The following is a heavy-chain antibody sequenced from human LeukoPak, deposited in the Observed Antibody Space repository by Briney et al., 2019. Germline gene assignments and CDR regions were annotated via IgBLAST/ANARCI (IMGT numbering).Heavy chain of an antibody. V-gene: IGHV5-51*01. Sequence: PGESLKISCQGSGYSFTSYWIGWVRQLPGKGLEWMGIIYPGDSDTRYSPSFQGQVTISADKSISTAYLQWSSLKASDTAMYYCARSYDSSGYGFDYWGQGTLVTVSS. J-gene: IGHJ4*02. CDR1: GYSFTSYW. CDR3: ARSYDSSGYGFDY. D-gene: IGHD3-22*01. CDR2: IYPGDSDT.